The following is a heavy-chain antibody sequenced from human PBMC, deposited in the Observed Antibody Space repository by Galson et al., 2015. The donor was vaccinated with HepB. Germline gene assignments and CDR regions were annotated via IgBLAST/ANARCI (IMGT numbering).Heavy chain of an antibody. CDR1: GFTFSSYA. V-gene: IGHV3-30-3*01. Sequence: SLRLSCAASGFTFSSYAMHWVRQAPGKGLEWVAVISYDGSNKYYADSVKGRFTISRDNSKNTLYLQMNSLRAEDTAVYYCARGRSGYSSSWYGDYFDYWGQGTLVTVSS. CDR2: ISYDGSNK. J-gene: IGHJ4*02. D-gene: IGHD6-13*01. CDR3: ARGRSGYSSSWYGDYFDY.